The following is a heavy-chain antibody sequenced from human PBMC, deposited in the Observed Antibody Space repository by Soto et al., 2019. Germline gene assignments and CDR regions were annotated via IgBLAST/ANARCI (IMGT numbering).Heavy chain of an antibody. V-gene: IGHV4-30-4*01. D-gene: IGHD1-1*01. CDR2: IYYSGST. CDR1: VGSISTGDYD. J-gene: IGHJ4*02. Sequence: SEALAVPCTFSVGSISTGDYDWSWIRQPPGKGLEWIGYIYYSGSTYHNPSLKSRVTISLDTSKNQSSLKLNSVTGADTAVYYCARGPTGIRRFDYWGQGTLVTVS. CDR3: ARGPTGIRRFDY.